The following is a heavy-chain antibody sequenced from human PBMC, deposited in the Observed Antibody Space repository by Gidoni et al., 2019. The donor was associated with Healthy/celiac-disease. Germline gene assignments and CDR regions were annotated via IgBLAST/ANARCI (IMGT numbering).Heavy chain of an antibody. CDR2: IYTSGST. D-gene: IGHD6-13*01. CDR1: RGSISSYY. V-gene: IGHV4-4*07. J-gene: IGHJ4*02. CDR3: ARALSSSWFDFDY. Sequence: QVQLQESGPGLVRPSETLSRTGPVPRGSISSYYWGWSRQPAGKGLEWIGRIYTSGSTNYNPSHKSRVTMSVDTSKNQFSLKLSSVTAADTAVYYCARALSSSWFDFDYWGQGTLVTVSS.